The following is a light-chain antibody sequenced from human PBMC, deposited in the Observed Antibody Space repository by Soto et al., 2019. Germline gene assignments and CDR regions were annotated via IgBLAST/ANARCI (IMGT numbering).Light chain of an antibody. CDR2: RAS. CDR3: QQSYSSPWT. J-gene: IGKJ1*01. V-gene: IGKV1-39*01. Sequence: DIQMTQSPSSLSASVGDRVTISCRASQSVGTYLHWYHQKPGTAPRLLISRASSVRTGVPPRFSGSGSGRDFTLTISSLRPEDIGTYFCQQSYSSPWTFGQGTKVEI. CDR1: QSVGTY.